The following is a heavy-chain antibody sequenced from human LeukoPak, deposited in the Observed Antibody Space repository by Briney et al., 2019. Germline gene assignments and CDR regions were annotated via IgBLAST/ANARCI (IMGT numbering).Heavy chain of an antibody. CDR2: IYHSGST. Sequence: SETLSLTCTVSGGSISSGGYYWSWIRQPPGKGLEWIGYIYHSGSTYYNPSLKSRVTISVDRSKNQFSLKLSSVTAADTAVYYCARARSDSSSWYFQHWGQGTLVTVSS. CDR3: ARARSDSSSWYFQH. J-gene: IGHJ1*01. CDR1: GGSISSGGYY. V-gene: IGHV4-30-2*01. D-gene: IGHD6-13*01.